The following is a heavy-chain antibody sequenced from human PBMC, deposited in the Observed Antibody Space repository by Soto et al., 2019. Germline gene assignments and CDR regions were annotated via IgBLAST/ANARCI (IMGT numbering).Heavy chain of an antibody. CDR3: AREVLWLGELIYYYGLDV. CDR2: IYYSGST. V-gene: IGHV4-39*02. Sequence: SETLSLTCTVSGGSISSSSYYWGWIRQPPGKGLEWIGSIYYSGSTYYNPSLNSRVTMSVDTSKNQFSLKLSSVTVADTAVYYCAREVLWLGELIYYYGLDVWGQGTKVTVSS. CDR1: GGSISSSSYY. D-gene: IGHD3-10*01. J-gene: IGHJ6*02.